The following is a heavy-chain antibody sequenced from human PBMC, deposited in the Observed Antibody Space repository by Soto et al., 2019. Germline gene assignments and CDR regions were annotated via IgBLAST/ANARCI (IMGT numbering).Heavy chain of an antibody. CDR1: GGTFSSYA. CDR3: ARGSEMATRYDYYYYGMDV. J-gene: IGHJ6*01. Sequence: QVQLVQSGAEVKKPGSSVKVSCKASGGTFSSYAISWVRQAPGQGLEWMGGIIPIFGTANYAQKFQGRVTITADESTSTDYMELSSLRSEDTAVYYCARGSEMATRYDYYYYGMDVWGEGTTVTVSS. D-gene: IGHD5-12*01. CDR2: IIPIFGTA. V-gene: IGHV1-69*01.